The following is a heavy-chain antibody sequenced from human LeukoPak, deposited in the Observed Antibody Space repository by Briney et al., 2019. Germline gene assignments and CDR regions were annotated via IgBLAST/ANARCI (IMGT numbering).Heavy chain of an antibody. CDR3: ARLHYYGSGSYYNY. J-gene: IGHJ4*02. CDR2: MNPNRGNT. D-gene: IGHD3-10*01. V-gene: IGHV1-8*01. Sequence: ASVKVSCKASGYTFTSYDINWVRQATGQGLEWMGWMNPNRGNTGYAQKFQGRVTMTRNTSISTAYMELSSLRSEDTAVYYCARLHYYGSGSYYNYWGQGTLVTVSS. CDR1: GYTFTSYD.